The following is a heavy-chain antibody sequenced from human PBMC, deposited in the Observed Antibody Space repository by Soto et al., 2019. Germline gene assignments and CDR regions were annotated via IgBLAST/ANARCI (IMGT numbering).Heavy chain of an antibody. CDR1: GFTFSSYA. CDR2: ISGSGGST. Sequence: GGSLRLSCAASGFTFSSYAMSWVRQAPGKGLEWVSAISGSGGSTYYADSVKGRFTISRDNSKNTLYLQMNSLRAEDTAVYYCAKDYNARVTTVGLRYNWFDPWGQGTLVTV. V-gene: IGHV3-23*01. D-gene: IGHD4-4*01. CDR3: AKDYNARVTTVGLRYNWFDP. J-gene: IGHJ5*02.